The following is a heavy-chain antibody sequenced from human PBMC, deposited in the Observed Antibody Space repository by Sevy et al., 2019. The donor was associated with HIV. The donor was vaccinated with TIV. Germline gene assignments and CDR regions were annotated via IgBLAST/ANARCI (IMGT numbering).Heavy chain of an antibody. V-gene: IGHV1-69*06. Sequence: SSVKVSCKASGGTFNSYAFSWVRQAPGQGLEWMGGVIPVYGTTNYAQKFQARVTIYADKSTTTAYLELSSLTSDDTAVYYCARGGMLLTAVPLEQLFDFWGQGTLVTVSS. CDR2: VIPVYGTT. CDR1: GGTFNSYA. CDR3: ARGGMLLTAVPLEQLFDF. J-gene: IGHJ4*02. D-gene: IGHD2-21*02.